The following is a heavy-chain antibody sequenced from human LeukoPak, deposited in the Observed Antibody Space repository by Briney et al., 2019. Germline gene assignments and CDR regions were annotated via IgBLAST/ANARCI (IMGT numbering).Heavy chain of an antibody. CDR3: ASGSYLWGGMDV. CDR2: ISADSGDR. D-gene: IGHD1-26*01. Sequence: ASVKVSCKASGDSFSNYGFAWVRRAPGQGLEWMGWISADSGDRYYAQNFQHRVTMTTDTSTTTGYMELRSLRSDDTAVYYCASGSYLWGGMDVWGQGTTVTVSS. J-gene: IGHJ6*02. V-gene: IGHV1-18*01. CDR1: GDSFSNYG.